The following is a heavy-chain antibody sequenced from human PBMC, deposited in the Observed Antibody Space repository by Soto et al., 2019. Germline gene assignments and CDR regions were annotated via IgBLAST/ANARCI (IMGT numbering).Heavy chain of an antibody. CDR2: ISIRGDYR. Sequence: EGQLLQSGGGLVQPGESLRLSCAASGFTFSSSGMSWVRQAPGKGLEWVSSISIRGDYRYYADSVKGRFTISRDNSKNTLYLQMRSLTAEDTALSNCATHGGFDFWGQGTMVAVSS. J-gene: IGHJ3*01. CDR1: GFTFSSSG. CDR3: ATHGGFDF. V-gene: IGHV3-23*01. D-gene: IGHD4-17*01.